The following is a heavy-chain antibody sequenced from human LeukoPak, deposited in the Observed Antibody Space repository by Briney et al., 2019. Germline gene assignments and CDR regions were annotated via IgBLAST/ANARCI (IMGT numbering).Heavy chain of an antibody. CDR1: GFTFTNYA. J-gene: IGHJ4*02. D-gene: IGHD2-15*01. V-gene: IGHV3-23*01. Sequence: HPGGSLRLSCAASGFTFTNYAMSWVRQAPGMGLEWVSGISGSDSGTYYADSVKGRFTISRDNSRNTLYLQINSLRAEDTAVYYCARLYCSGGSCYSVDYRGQGTLVTVSS. CDR2: ISGSDSGT. CDR3: ARLYCSGGSCYSVDY.